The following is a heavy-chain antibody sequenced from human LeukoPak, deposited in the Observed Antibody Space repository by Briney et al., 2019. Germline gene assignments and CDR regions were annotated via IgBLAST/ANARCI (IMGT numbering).Heavy chain of an antibody. CDR3: ARDPDLYGDSFFDL. J-gene: IGHJ4*02. Sequence: PGGSLRLSCAAPGFTFSNYGFDWVCRAPGKGLEWGAVVWFDGSHDYYGDSLKGRFTISRDNSKSTLSLQMNSLTTEDTAVYYCARDPDLYGDSFFDLWGQGTLVTVSS. CDR2: VWFDGSHD. V-gene: IGHV3-33*01. D-gene: IGHD4-17*01. CDR1: GFTFSNYG.